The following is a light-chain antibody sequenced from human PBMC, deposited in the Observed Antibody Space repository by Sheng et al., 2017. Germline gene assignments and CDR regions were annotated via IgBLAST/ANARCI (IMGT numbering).Light chain of an antibody. J-gene: IGKJ1*01. CDR1: QSVLYSSNNKNF. Sequence: IVMTQSPDSLAVALGERATINCKSSQSVLYSSNNKNFVAWYQQKAGQPPKLLIYWASTRESGVPDRFSGSGSGTDFTLTISRLQPEDVAVYYCQQYYSTSTWTFGQGTKVEIK. CDR2: WAS. CDR3: QQYYSTSTWT. V-gene: IGKV4-1*01.